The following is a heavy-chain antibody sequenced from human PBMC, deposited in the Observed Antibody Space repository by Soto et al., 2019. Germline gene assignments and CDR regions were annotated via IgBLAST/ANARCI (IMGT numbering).Heavy chain of an antibody. CDR3: ARIDVDTAMEIDY. CDR2: ISSSSSYI. CDR1: GFTFSSYS. V-gene: IGHV3-21*04. D-gene: IGHD5-18*01. J-gene: IGHJ4*02. Sequence: GGSLRLSCAASGFTFSSYSMNWVRQAPGKGLEWVSSISSSSSYIYYADSVKGRFTISRDNAKNSLYLQMNSLRSDDTAVYYCARIDVDTAMEIDYWGQGTLVTVSS.